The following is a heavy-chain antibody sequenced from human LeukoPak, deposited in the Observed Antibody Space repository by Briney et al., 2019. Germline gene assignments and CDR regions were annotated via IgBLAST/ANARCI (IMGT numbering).Heavy chain of an antibody. CDR2: IIPIFGTA. J-gene: IGHJ4*02. CDR1: GGTLSSYA. Sequence: ASVKVSCKASGGTLSSYAISWVRQAPGQGLEWMGGIIPIFGTANYAQKFQGRVTITADKSTSTAYMELSSLRSEDTAVYYCARVGSGYSGYELVDYWGQGTLVTVSS. V-gene: IGHV1-69*06. D-gene: IGHD5-12*01. CDR3: ARVGSGYSGYELVDY.